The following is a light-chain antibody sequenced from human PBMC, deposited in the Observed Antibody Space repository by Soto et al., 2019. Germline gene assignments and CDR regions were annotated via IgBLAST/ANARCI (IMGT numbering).Light chain of an antibody. Sequence: QSVLTQPRSVSGSPGQSVTIYCTGTSSDVGNYNYVSWYQQHPGKAPKVMIYDVSKRPSGVPDRFSGSKSGNTASLTISGLQVEDEADYYCCSYAGRYALWVFGGGTKLTVL. CDR1: SSDVGNYNY. J-gene: IGLJ3*02. V-gene: IGLV2-11*01. CDR3: CSYAGRYALWV. CDR2: DVS.